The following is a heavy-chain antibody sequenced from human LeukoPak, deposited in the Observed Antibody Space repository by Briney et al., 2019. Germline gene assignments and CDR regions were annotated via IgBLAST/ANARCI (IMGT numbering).Heavy chain of an antibody. CDR1: GFTFSSYG. Sequence: GRSLRLSCAASGFTFSSYGMHWVRQAPGKGLEWVPVVSHDGSNKYYADSVKGRFTISRDNPRNTLFLQMNSLRTEDTAIYYCARVAGDCGGDCFEYYFDSWGQGTLVTVSS. J-gene: IGHJ4*02. V-gene: IGHV3-30*03. CDR2: VSHDGSNK. D-gene: IGHD2-21*02. CDR3: ARVAGDCGGDCFEYYFDS.